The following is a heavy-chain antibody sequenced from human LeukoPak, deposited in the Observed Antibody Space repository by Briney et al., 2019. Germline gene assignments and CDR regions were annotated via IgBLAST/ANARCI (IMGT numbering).Heavy chain of an antibody. CDR1: GYTFTGYY. Sequence: ASVKVSCKASGYTFTGYYMHWVRQAPGQGFEWMGWINPNSGGTNYAQKFQGRVTMTRDTSISTAFMELSRLRSDDTAVYYCARDLGCTSTSCYAFDYWGQGTLVTVSS. CDR2: INPNSGGT. J-gene: IGHJ4*02. CDR3: ARDLGCTSTSCYAFDY. D-gene: IGHD2-2*01. V-gene: IGHV1-2*02.